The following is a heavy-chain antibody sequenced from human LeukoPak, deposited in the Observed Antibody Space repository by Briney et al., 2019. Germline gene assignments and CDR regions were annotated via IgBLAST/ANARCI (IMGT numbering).Heavy chain of an antibody. Sequence: ASVKVSCKASGGTFSSYAISWVRQAPGQGLEWMGGIIPIFGTANYAQKFQGRVTITADESTSTAYMELSSLRSDDTAVYYCARDRWFGDYFDYWGQGTLVTVSS. CDR2: IIPIFGTA. CDR3: ARDRWFGDYFDY. V-gene: IGHV1-69*13. D-gene: IGHD3-10*01. J-gene: IGHJ4*02. CDR1: GGTFSSYA.